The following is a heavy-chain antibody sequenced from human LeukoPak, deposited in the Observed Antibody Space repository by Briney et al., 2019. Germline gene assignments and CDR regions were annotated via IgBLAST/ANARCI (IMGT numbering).Heavy chain of an antibody. V-gene: IGHV3-30-3*01. CDR2: ISYDGSNK. CDR3: ARDNTDAFDI. CDR1: GFTFSSYA. Sequence: PGGSLRLSCAASGFTFSSYAMHWVRQAPGKGLEWVAVISYDGSNKYYVDSVKGRFTISRDNSKNTLYLQMNSLRAEDTAVYYCARDNTDAFDIWGQGTMVTVSS. J-gene: IGHJ3*02.